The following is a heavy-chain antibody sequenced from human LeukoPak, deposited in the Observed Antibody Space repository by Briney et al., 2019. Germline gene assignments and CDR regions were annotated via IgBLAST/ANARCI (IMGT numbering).Heavy chain of an antibody. CDR1: GYTFSDYY. Sequence: VASVKVSCKASGYTFSDYYMHWVRQAPGQGLEWMGWIDPHSGGTNYAQKFQGRVTMTRDTSISTAYMDLSSLRSDDTAVYYCAREYYDSTGRKYGFDIWGQGTMVTVSS. CDR2: IDPHSGGT. D-gene: IGHD3-22*01. CDR3: AREYYDSTGRKYGFDI. V-gene: IGHV1-2*02. J-gene: IGHJ3*02.